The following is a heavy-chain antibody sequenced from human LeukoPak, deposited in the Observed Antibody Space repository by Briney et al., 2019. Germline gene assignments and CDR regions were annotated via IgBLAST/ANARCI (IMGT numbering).Heavy chain of an antibody. J-gene: IGHJ5*02. D-gene: IGHD3-3*01. Sequence: SETLSLTCAVSGGSISNYYWTWIRQPPGKGLEWIGYIYYSGSTNYNPSLKSRVTISVDTSKNQFSLKLSSVTAADTAVYYCARRLRPTIFGVVMSDWFDPWGQGTLVTVSS. CDR2: IYYSGST. V-gene: IGHV4-59*12. CDR1: GGSISNYY. CDR3: ARRLRPTIFGVVMSDWFDP.